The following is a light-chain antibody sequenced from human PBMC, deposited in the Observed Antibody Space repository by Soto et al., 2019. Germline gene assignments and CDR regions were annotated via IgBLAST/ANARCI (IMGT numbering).Light chain of an antibody. J-gene: IGKJ3*01. Sequence: DIVLTQSPGTLSLSPGERATLSCRASQSVSSSYFAWYQQKPGQAPRLLIYGASSRATAIPDRFSGSGSGTDFTLTISRLEPEDFAVYYCQQYGSSPHTFGPGTKVDIK. CDR3: QQYGSSPHT. CDR1: QSVSSSY. V-gene: IGKV3-20*01. CDR2: GAS.